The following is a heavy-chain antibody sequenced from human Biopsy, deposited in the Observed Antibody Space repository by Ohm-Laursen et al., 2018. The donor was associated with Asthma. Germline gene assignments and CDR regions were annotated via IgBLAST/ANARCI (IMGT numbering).Heavy chain of an antibody. Sequence: RPLRLSCAASGFTFSSYGMHWVRQAPGKGLEWVAVISYDGSNKYYADSVKGRFTISRDNSKNTLYLQMNSLRSDDTAVYYCARGQKSAGDRWFDPWGQGTLVTVSS. CDR1: GFTFSSYG. D-gene: IGHD6-13*01. CDR2: ISYDGSNK. V-gene: IGHV3-30*03. J-gene: IGHJ5*02. CDR3: ARGQKSAGDRWFDP.